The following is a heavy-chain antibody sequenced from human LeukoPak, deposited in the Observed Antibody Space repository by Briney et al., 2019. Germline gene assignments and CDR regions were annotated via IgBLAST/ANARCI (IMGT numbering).Heavy chain of an antibody. J-gene: IGHJ4*02. Sequence: GGSLRLSCAASGFTVGSNYMSWVRQAPGKGLEWVSVIYSGGSTYYADSVKGRFTISRDNSKNTLYLQMNSLRAEDTAVYYCARGLGGGSYLVFGYWGQGTLVTVSS. V-gene: IGHV3-66*01. CDR1: GFTVGSNY. CDR3: ARGLGGGSYLVFGY. D-gene: IGHD1-26*01. CDR2: IYSGGST.